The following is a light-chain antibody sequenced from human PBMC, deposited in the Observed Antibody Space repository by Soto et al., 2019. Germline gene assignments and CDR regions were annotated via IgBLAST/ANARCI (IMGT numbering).Light chain of an antibody. J-gene: IGLJ2*01. CDR3: CSYAGSSTFVV. Sequence: QSALTQPASVSGSPGQSITISCTGTSSDVGSYHLVSWYQQHPGKAPKLMIYEVTKRPSGVSNPFSGSKSGNTASLTISGLQAEDEADYYCCSYAGSSTFVVFGGGTKLTDL. CDR2: EVT. V-gene: IGLV2-23*02. CDR1: SSDVGSYHL.